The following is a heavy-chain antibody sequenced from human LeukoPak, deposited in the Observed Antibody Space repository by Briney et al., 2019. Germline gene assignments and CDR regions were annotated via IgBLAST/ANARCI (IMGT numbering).Heavy chain of an antibody. V-gene: IGHV3-43D*04. CDR3: AAADKFWSPVDY. CDR1: GFTFDGYA. D-gene: IGHD6-13*01. Sequence: GGSLRLSCAASGFTFDGYAMHWVRQAPGKGLEWVSLISWDGGSTYYADSVKGRFTISRDNSKNSLYLQMNSLRAEDTALYYCAAADKFWSPVDYWGQGTLVTVSS. CDR2: ISWDGGST. J-gene: IGHJ4*02.